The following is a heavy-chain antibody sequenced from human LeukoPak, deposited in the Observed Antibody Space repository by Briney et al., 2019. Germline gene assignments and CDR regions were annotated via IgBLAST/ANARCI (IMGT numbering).Heavy chain of an antibody. V-gene: IGHV3-23*01. J-gene: IGHJ4*02. CDR3: AKNFDRSYWYIDY. D-gene: IGHD6-13*01. CDR2: ISSGGGYR. Sequence: GGSLRLSCAASGFTFSSYAMSWVRQAPGKGLEWVSVISSGGGYRYYADPVKGRFTVSRDNSKNTVSLQMNSLRAEDTAVYYCAKNFDRSYWYIDYWGQGTLVTVSS. CDR1: GFTFSSYA.